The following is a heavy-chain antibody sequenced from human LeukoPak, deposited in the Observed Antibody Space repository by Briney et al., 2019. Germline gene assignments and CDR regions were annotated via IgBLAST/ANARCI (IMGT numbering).Heavy chain of an antibody. CDR1: GGSISSGGYS. Sequence: PSETLSLTCAVSGGSISSGGYSWSWIQQPPGKGLEWIGYIYHSGSTYYNPSLKSRVTISVDRSKNQFSLKLSSVTAADTAVYYCARVAHYYDSKSFDYWGQGTLVTVSS. CDR3: ARVAHYYDSKSFDY. D-gene: IGHD3-22*01. V-gene: IGHV4-30-2*01. CDR2: IYHSGST. J-gene: IGHJ4*02.